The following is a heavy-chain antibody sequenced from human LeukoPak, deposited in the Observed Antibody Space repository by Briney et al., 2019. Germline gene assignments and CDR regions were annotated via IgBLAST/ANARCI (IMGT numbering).Heavy chain of an antibody. J-gene: IGHJ6*03. D-gene: IGHD5-18*01. CDR2: ISGDGGST. Sequence: PGGSLRLSCAASGFTFSSYWMSWVRQAPGKGLEWVSLISGDGGSTYYADSVKGRFTISRDNSKNSLYLQMNSLRTEDTALYYCAKDGRAVDTAMVTGGYYYYYMDVWGKGTTVTVSS. V-gene: IGHV3-43*02. CDR1: GFTFSSYW. CDR3: AKDGRAVDTAMVTGGYYYYYMDV.